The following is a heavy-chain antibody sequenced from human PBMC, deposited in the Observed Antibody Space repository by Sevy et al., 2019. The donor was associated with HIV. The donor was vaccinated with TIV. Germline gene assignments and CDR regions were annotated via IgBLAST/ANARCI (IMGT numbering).Heavy chain of an antibody. J-gene: IGHJ4*02. D-gene: IGHD4-17*01. CDR1: GFTFSTYW. Sequence: GGSLRLSCAASGFTFSTYWMHWVRQAPGKGLVWVSCINSDGRRTTYADSVKGRFTISSDNAKNTLYLQMNSLTAEDTAVYYCVRDGNGDYPIDYWGQGTLVTVSS. CDR3: VRDGNGDYPIDY. V-gene: IGHV3-74*01. CDR2: INSDGRRT.